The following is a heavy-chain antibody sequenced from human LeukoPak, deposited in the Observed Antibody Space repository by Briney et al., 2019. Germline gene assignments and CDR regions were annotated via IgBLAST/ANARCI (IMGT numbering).Heavy chain of an antibody. V-gene: IGHV3-9*01. D-gene: IGHD3-10*01. J-gene: IGHJ4*02. Sequence: GRSLRLSCAASGFTFDDYAMRWVRQAPGKGLEWVSGISWNSGSIGYADSVKGRFTISRDNAKNSLYLQMNSLRAEDTALYYCAKAAYGSGSYYNEGVYFDYWGQGTLVTVSS. CDR3: AKAAYGSGSYYNEGVYFDY. CDR2: ISWNSGSI. CDR1: GFTFDDYA.